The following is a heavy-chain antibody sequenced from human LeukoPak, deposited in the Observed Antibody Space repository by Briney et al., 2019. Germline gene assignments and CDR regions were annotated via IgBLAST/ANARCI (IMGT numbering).Heavy chain of an antibody. CDR3: ARQASRAYYYDSSGYYFSL. D-gene: IGHD3-22*01. J-gene: IGHJ4*02. CDR1: GYTLTELS. V-gene: IGHV1-24*01. CDR2: FDPEDGET. Sequence: ASVKVSCKVSGYTLTELSMHWVRQAPGKGLEWMGGFDPEDGETIYAQKFQGRVTMTEDTSTDTAYMELRSLRSDDTAVYYCARQASRAYYYDSSGYYFSLWGQGTLVTVSS.